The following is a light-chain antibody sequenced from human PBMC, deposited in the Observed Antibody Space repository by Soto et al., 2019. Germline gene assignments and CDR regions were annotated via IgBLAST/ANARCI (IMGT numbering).Light chain of an antibody. CDR2: KAS. CDR1: QSINNW. J-gene: IGKJ4*01. CDR3: QQYDSYPFT. Sequence: DIQMTQSPSTLSASEGDRVTITCRASQSINNWLAWYQQKPGKAPKLLISKASNLKSGVPSRFSGTGSGTEFTLTISSLQPDEFASYYCQQYDSYPFTFGGGTKVES. V-gene: IGKV1-5*03.